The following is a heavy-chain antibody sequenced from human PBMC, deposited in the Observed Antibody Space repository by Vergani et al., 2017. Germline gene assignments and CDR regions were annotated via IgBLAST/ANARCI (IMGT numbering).Heavy chain of an antibody. Sequence: QVQLQESGPGLVKPSETLSLTCTVSGGSISSSSYYWGWIRQPPGKGLEWIGSIYYSGSTYYNPSLKSRVTISVDTSKNQFSLKLSSVTAADTAVYYCARVMRRQLGFYWGQGTLVTVSS. CDR1: GGSISSSSYY. D-gene: IGHD6-13*01. V-gene: IGHV4-39*07. J-gene: IGHJ4*02. CDR2: IYYSGST. CDR3: ARVMRRQLGFY.